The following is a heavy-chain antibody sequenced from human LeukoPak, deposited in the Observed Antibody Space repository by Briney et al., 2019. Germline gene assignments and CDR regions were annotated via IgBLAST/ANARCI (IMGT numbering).Heavy chain of an antibody. CDR1: GGSFSGYY. CDR2: INHSGST. V-gene: IGHV4-34*01. D-gene: IGHD6-19*01. J-gene: IGHJ4*02. CDR3: ARHRIAVAGTAAYYFDY. Sequence: SETLSLTCAVYGGSFSGYYWSWIRQPPGKGLEWIGEINHSGSTNYNPSLKSRVTISVDTSKNQFSLKLSSVTATDTAVYYCARHRIAVAGTAAYYFDYWGQGTLVTVSS.